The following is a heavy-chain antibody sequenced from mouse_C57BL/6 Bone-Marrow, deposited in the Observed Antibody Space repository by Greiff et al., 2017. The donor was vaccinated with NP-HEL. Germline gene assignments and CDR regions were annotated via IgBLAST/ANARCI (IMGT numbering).Heavy chain of an antibody. V-gene: IGHV1-63*01. Sequence: QVQLQQSGAELVRPGTSVKMSCKASGYTFTNYWIGWAKQRPGHGLEWIGDIYPGGGYTNYNEKFKGKATLTADKTSSTAYIQFSSLTSDDSAIYSCARWGYSNYPWYFDGWGTGTTVTVSS. J-gene: IGHJ1*03. CDR2: IYPGGGYT. CDR1: GYTFTNYW. CDR3: ARWGYSNYPWYFDG. D-gene: IGHD2-5*01.